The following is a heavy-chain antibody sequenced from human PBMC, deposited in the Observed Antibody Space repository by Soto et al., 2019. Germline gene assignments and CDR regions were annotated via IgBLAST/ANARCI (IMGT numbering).Heavy chain of an antibody. Sequence: GSLRLSCAASGFTFSTYAMSWVRQAPGKGLEWVSAISGSGGSTYYADSVKGRFTISRDNSKNTLYLQMNSLRAEDTAVYYCAGRPIAVAGTPFDYWGQGTLVTVSS. J-gene: IGHJ4*02. CDR1: GFTFSTYA. V-gene: IGHV3-23*01. CDR3: AGRPIAVAGTPFDY. CDR2: ISGSGGST. D-gene: IGHD6-19*01.